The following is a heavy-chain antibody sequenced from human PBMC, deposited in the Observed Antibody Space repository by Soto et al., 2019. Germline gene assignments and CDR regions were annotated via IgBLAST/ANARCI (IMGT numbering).Heavy chain of an antibody. CDR2: ISGSGGST. D-gene: IGHD3-22*01. Sequence: EVQLLESGGGLVQPGGSLRLSCAASGFTFRSYAMSWVRQAPGKGLEWVSAISGSGGSTYYADSVKGRFTISGDNSKNTLYLQMNSLIAEDTAVYYCAKGVVYCYDSRGYFAYWGQGTLVTVSS. CDR1: GFTFRSYA. CDR3: AKGVVYCYDSRGYFAY. V-gene: IGHV3-23*01. J-gene: IGHJ4*02.